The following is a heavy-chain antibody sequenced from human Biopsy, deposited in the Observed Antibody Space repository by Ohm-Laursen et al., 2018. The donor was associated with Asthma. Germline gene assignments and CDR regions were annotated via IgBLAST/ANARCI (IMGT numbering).Heavy chain of an antibody. CDR1: GFTFGDYW. CDR3: AREGESSYGLRSPNFDV. V-gene: IGHV3-11*06. D-gene: IGHD5-18*01. CDR2: ITSTSSYT. Sequence: SLRLSCTAIGFTFGDYWMSWVRQVPGKGLEWVSCITSTSSYTFYADSVKGRFTISRDNARNSLYLQMINLRAEDTAVYYCAREGESSYGLRSPNFDVWGQGTMVTVSS. J-gene: IGHJ3*01.